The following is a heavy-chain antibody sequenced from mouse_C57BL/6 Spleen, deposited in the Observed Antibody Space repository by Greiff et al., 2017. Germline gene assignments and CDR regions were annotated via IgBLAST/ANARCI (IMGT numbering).Heavy chain of an antibody. V-gene: IGHV5-9-1*02. Sequence: EVKLVESGEGLVKPGGSLKLSCAASGFTFSSYAMSWVRQTPEKRLAWVAYISSGGDYIYYADTVKGRFTISRDNARNTLYLQMSSLKSEDTAMYYCTRDDGYYAVDYWGQGTTLTVSS. CDR3: TRDDGYYAVDY. CDR1: GFTFSSYA. CDR2: ISSGGDYI. J-gene: IGHJ2*01. D-gene: IGHD2-3*01.